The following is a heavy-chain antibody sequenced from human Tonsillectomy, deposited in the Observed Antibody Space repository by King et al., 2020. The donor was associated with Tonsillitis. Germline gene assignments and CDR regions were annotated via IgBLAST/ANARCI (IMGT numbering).Heavy chain of an antibody. Sequence: VQLQQWGAGLFKPSETLSLTCAVYGGSFSTYYWSWIRQPPGKGLEWIWEINHSGSTNYNPSLKSRVHISVDTSKNQFSLKVSSVTAADTALYYCARGSLTIFGVAPHYWGQGTLVTVSS. V-gene: IGHV4-34*01. D-gene: IGHD3-3*01. CDR1: GGSFSTYY. J-gene: IGHJ4*02. CDR3: ARGSLTIFGVAPHY. CDR2: INHSGST.